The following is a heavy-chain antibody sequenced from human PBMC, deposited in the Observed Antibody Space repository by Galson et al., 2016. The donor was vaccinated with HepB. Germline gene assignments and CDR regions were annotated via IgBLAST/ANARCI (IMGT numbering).Heavy chain of an antibody. V-gene: IGHV1-46*01. D-gene: IGHD4/OR15-4a*01. CDR1: GYTFTSYF. CDR3: VRGGANGDY. CDR2: INPSGGST. J-gene: IGHJ4*02. Sequence: SCKASGYTFTSYFLHWVRQAPGQGLEWMGLINPSGGSTSYAQKFQGRVTMTRDRSTSTVYMELSSLRSEDTAVYYCVRGGANGDYWGQGALVTASS.